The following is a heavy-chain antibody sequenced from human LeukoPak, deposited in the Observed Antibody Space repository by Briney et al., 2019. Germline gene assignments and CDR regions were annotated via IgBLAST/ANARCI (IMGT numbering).Heavy chain of an antibody. D-gene: IGHD5-24*01. CDR1: GFTFSSYS. CDR3: ARDLLSRMATGVGFDY. CDR2: IKQDGSEK. J-gene: IGHJ4*02. V-gene: IGHV3-7*01. Sequence: AGGSLRLSCAASGFTFSSYSVNWVRQARGKGVEWVANIKQDGSEKYYVDSVKGRFTISRDNAKNSLYLQMNSLRAEDTAVYYCARDLLSRMATGVGFDYWGQGTLVTVSS.